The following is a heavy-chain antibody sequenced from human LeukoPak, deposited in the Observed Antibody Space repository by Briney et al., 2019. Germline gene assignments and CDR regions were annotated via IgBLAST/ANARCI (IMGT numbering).Heavy chain of an antibody. CDR2: INSDGSST. CDR3: ATWFDSSGYWGRDY. CDR1: GFTFSNYW. Sequence: GGSLRLSCAASGFTFSNYWMHWVRQAPGKGLVWVSRINSDGSSTSYADSVKGRFTISRDNAKNTLHLQMNSLRAEDTAVYYCATWFDSSGYWGRDYWGQGTLVTVSS. V-gene: IGHV3-74*01. J-gene: IGHJ4*02. D-gene: IGHD3-22*01.